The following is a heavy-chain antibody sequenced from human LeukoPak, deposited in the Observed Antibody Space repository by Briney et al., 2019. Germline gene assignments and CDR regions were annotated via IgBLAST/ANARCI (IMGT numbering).Heavy chain of an antibody. CDR2: INTSGTS. CDR3: ARDPDYDILTGYHRMDV. CDR1: GGSISSYY. Sequence: SETLSLTCNVSGGSISSYYWSWIRQPAGKGLEWIGRINTSGTSNYNPSLRSRVTMSVDTSKNQFSLNLTSVTAADTAVYYCARDPDYDILTGYHRMDVWGKGTTVTVSS. D-gene: IGHD3-9*01. J-gene: IGHJ6*04. V-gene: IGHV4-4*07.